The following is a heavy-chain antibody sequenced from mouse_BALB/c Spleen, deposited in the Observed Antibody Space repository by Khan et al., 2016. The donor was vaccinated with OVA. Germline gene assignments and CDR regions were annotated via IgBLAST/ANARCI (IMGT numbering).Heavy chain of an antibody. D-gene: IGHD2-14*01. CDR3: ARWNYRYDGYFDY. V-gene: IGHV3-8*02. CDR2: ISSSDST. Sequence: VQLKQSGPSLVKPSQTLSLTCSVTGDSITSGYWNRIRKFPGNKLEYMGYISSSDSTFYNPSLKSRISITRDTSKNQYYLQLNSVTTEDTATYYCARWNYRYDGYFDYWGQGTTLTVSS. CDR1: GDSITSGY. J-gene: IGHJ2*01.